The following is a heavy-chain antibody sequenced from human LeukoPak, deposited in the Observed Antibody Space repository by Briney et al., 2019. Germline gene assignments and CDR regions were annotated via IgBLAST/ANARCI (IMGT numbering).Heavy chain of an antibody. CDR3: ASGARSVVAATQNNYYYYYMDV. J-gene: IGHJ6*03. Sequence: GSSGKVSCKASGGTFSSYTISWVRQAPGQGLEWMGRIIPILGIANYAQKFQGRVTITADKYTSTAYMELSSLRSEDKAVYYCASGARSVVAATQNNYYYYYMDVWGKGTTVTVSS. V-gene: IGHV1-69*02. CDR2: IIPILGIA. D-gene: IGHD2-15*01. CDR1: GGTFSSYT.